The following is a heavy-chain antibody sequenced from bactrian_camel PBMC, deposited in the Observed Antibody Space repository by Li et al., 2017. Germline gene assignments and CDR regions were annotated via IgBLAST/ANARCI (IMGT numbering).Heavy chain of an antibody. CDR2: INNGAYA. CDR3: APTFGTDNPGY. D-gene: IGHD6*01. J-gene: IGHJ6*01. V-gene: IGHV3S40*01. Sequence: VQLVESGGGLVQPGGSLRLSCSVSGFTFSSYDMSWVRQVPGKGLEWVSFINNGAYAYYADSVKGRFTISRDNAKNTVYLQMGSLKPEDTAMYYCAPTFGTDNPGYWGQGTQVTVS. CDR1: GFTFSSYD.